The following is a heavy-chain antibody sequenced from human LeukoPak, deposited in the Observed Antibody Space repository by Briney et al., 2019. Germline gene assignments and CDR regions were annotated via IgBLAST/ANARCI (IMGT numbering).Heavy chain of an antibody. Sequence: PGGSLRLSCAASGFTFSSYSMNWVRQAPGKGLEWVSSISSSSGYIYYADSVKGRFTISRDNSKNTLYLQMNSLRAEDTALYFCAQWSRYFDYWGQGTLVTVSS. D-gene: IGHD1-26*01. CDR1: GFTFSSYS. CDR2: ISSSSGYI. CDR3: AQWSRYFDY. V-gene: IGHV3-21*04. J-gene: IGHJ4*02.